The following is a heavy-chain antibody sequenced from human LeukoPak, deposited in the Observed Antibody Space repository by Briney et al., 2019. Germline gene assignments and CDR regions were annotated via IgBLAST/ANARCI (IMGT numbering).Heavy chain of an antibody. V-gene: IGHV3-23*01. J-gene: IGHJ4*02. D-gene: IGHD2-21*02. CDR3: AKISWDSGGDREKF. CDR1: EITLSSYG. CDR2: ISFSAGTT. Sequence: PGGSLRLSCAASEITLSSYGVSWVRQAPGKGLEWLSAISFSAGTTYYADSVKGRFTISRDNSKNTLYLQLSSLRAEDTAVYYSAKISWDSGGDREKFWGQGTLVTVSS.